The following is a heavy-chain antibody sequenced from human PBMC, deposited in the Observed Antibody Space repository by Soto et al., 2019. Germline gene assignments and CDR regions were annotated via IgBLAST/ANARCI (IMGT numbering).Heavy chain of an antibody. Sequence: SETLSLTCTVSGGSISSSSYFWGWIRRPPGKGLEWIGSMYYSGSTYYNPSLKSRVTISVDRSKNQFSLKLTSVTAADTAVYYCARLEEYYGSGSYFDYWGQGTLVTVSS. CDR1: GGSISSSSYF. V-gene: IGHV4-39*01. CDR2: MYYSGST. J-gene: IGHJ4*02. D-gene: IGHD3-10*01. CDR3: ARLEEYYGSGSYFDY.